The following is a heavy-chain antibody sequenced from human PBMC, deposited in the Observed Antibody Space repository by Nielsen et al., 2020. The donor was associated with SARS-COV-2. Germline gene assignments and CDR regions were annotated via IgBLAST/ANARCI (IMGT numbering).Heavy chain of an antibody. J-gene: IGHJ4*02. CDR1: GFTFSSYA. Sequence: GGSLRLSCAASGFTFSSYAMHWVRQAPGKGLEWVAVIWYDGSNKYYADSVKGRFTISRDNSKNTLYLQMNSLRAEDTAVYYCARDPGGVATLYYFDYWGQGTLVTVSS. V-gene: IGHV3-33*08. CDR3: ARDPGGVATLYYFDY. CDR2: IWYDGSNK. D-gene: IGHD3-3*01.